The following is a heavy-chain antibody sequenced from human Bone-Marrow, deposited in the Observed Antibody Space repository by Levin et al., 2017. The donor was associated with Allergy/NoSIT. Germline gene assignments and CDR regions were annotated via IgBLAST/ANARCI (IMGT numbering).Heavy chain of an antibody. J-gene: IGHJ5*01. CDR3: ARDGSISGWNFDS. CDR2: IETTGIT. CDR1: GFTFSSYG. D-gene: IGHD6-19*01. Sequence: PGGSLRLSCAASGFTFSSYGMTWVRQAPGKGLEWVSLIETTGITYYADSVKGRFTISRDNSQNTMYLQMNSLRAEDTAVYFCARDGSISGWNFDSWGQGTQVTVSS. V-gene: IGHV3-23*01.